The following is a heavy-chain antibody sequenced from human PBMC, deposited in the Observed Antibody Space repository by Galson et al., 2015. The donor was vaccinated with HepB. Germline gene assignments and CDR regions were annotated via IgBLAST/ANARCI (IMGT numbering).Heavy chain of an antibody. CDR1: GYTFTSYG. J-gene: IGHJ4*02. CDR2: ISAYNGNT. D-gene: IGHD3-22*01. V-gene: IGHV1-18*01. Sequence: SVKVSCKASGYTFTSYGISWVRQAPGQGLEWMGWISAYNGNTNYAQKLQGRVTMTTDTSTSTAYMELRSLRSDDTAVYYCARDKTYYYDSSGPSGDYWGQGTLVTVSS. CDR3: ARDKTYYYDSSGPSGDY.